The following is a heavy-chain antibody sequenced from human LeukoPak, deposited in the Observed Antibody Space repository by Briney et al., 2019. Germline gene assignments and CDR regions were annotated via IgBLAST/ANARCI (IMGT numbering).Heavy chain of an antibody. CDR2: ISAYNGNT. CDR3: ARLTARGDPLDY. CDR1: GYTFTSYG. D-gene: IGHD4-17*01. V-gene: IGHV1-18*01. Sequence: ASVKVSCKASGYTFTSYGISWVRQASGQGLEWMGWISAYNGNTNYAQKLQGRVTMTTDTSTSTAYMELRSLRSDDTAVYYCARLTARGDPLDYWGQGTLVTVSS. J-gene: IGHJ4*02.